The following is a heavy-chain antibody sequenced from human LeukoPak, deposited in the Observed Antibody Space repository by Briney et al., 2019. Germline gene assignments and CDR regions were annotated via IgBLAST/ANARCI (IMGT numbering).Heavy chain of an antibody. J-gene: IGHJ4*02. Sequence: GGSLRLSCAASGFTFSEYAMSWVRQAPGKWLEWVSGISGGGSNTYHADSVKGRFTISRDNSKNTLYFQMDSLRAEDTAVYYCAKGYYDYVWGSYYFDYWGQGTLVTVSS. D-gene: IGHD3-16*01. CDR3: AKGYYDYVWGSYYFDY. V-gene: IGHV3-23*01. CDR2: ISGGGSNT. CDR1: GFTFSEYA.